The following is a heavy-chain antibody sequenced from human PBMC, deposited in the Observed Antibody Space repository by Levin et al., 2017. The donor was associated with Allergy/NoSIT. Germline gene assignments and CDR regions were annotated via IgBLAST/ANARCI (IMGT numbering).Heavy chain of an antibody. CDR2: IYSDGRT. J-gene: IGHJ5*02. Sequence: GGSLRLSCVVSGLTVSSNYMNWVRQAPGKGLEWVSVIYSDGRTFYADSVKGRVTISRDNSKNTLYLQMNSLGVEDTAVYYCARDQFLHGSASGGWLDTWGQGTLVTVSS. V-gene: IGHV3-53*01. D-gene: IGHD3-10*01. CDR1: GLTVSSNY. CDR3: ARDQFLHGSASGGWLDT.